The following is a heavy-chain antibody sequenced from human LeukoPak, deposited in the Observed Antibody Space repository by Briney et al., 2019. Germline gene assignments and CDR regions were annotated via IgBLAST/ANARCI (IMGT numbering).Heavy chain of an antibody. V-gene: IGHV3-30*04. Sequence: GGSLRLSCAASGFTFNSYTMHWVRQAPGKELKGVAVISYDGSNKYYADSVKGRFTISRDNSKNTLYLQMNSLRAEDTAVYYCARDRYYDSSGNIDYWGQGILVTVSS. CDR2: ISYDGSNK. CDR1: GFTFNSYT. D-gene: IGHD3-22*01. CDR3: ARDRYYDSSGNIDY. J-gene: IGHJ4*02.